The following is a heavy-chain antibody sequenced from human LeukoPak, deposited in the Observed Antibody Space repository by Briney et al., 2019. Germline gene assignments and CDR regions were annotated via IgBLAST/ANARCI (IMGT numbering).Heavy chain of an antibody. CDR2: INHSGST. CDR3: ATLAGTGYYYYMDV. Sequence: SETLSLTCAVYGGSFSGYYWSWIRQPPGKGLEWIGEINHSGSTNYNPSLKSRVTISVDTSKNQFSLKLSSVTAADTAVYYCATLAGTGYYYYMDVWGKGTTVTISS. D-gene: IGHD6-19*01. J-gene: IGHJ6*03. CDR1: GGSFSGYY. V-gene: IGHV4-34*01.